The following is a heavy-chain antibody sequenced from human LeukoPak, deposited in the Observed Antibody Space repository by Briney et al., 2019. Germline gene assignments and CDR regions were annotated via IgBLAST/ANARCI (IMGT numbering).Heavy chain of an antibody. CDR2: ISSSSSYI. V-gene: IGHV3-21*01. CDR3: ARVPLIVVVPAAIDY. J-gene: IGHJ4*02. D-gene: IGHD2-2*02. Sequence: GGSLRLSCAASGFTFSSYSMNWARQAPGKGLEWVSSISSSSSYIYYADSVKGRFTISRDNAKNSLYLQMNSLRAEDTAVYYCARVPLIVVVPAAIDYWGQGTLVTVSS. CDR1: GFTFSSYS.